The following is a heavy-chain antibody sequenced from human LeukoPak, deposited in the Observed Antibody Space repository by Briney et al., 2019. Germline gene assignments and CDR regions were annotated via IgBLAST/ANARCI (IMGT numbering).Heavy chain of an antibody. V-gene: IGHV3-23*01. CDR2: ISGSGGST. J-gene: IGHJ3*02. CDR1: GFTFSSYA. D-gene: IGHD3-22*01. CDR3: ATDYTYYYDSSGRNSDAFDI. Sequence: GGSLRLSCAASGFTFSSYAMSWVRQAPGKGLEWVSAISGSGGSTYYADSVKGRFTISRDNSKNTLYLQMNSLRAEDTAVYYCATDYTYYYDSSGRNSDAFDIWGQGTMVTVSS.